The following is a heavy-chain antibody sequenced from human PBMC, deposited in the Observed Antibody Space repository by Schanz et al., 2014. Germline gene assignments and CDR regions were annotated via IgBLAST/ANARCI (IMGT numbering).Heavy chain of an antibody. V-gene: IGHV3-48*01. CDR1: GFTFSGFC. J-gene: IGHJ4*02. Sequence: EVQLAESGGGLVQPGGSLRLSCAASGFTFSGFCMTWVRQAPGKGLEWISYITYNGGTIYYADSVKGRFTISRDNAKNSLYLEMNSLRAEDTALYYCARDRRNADLDYWGQGTLVTVSS. CDR2: ITYNGGTI. D-gene: IGHD1-1*01. CDR3: ARDRRNADLDY.